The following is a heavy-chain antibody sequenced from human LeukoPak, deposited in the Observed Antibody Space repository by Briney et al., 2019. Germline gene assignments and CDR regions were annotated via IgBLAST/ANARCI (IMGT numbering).Heavy chain of an antibody. J-gene: IGHJ6*02. CDR2: IRTNPNGATV. CDR1: GFAFRDHA. Sequence: GGSLRLSCTASGFAFRDHAMSWVRQAPGKGLEWVGFIRTNPNGATVEYAASVRGRFTISRDDSQNIAYLEMNSLETEDSAVYYCVRNSGTYRGYGLDVWGQGTTVTVSS. V-gene: IGHV3-49*04. CDR3: VRNSGTYRGYGLDV. D-gene: IGHD1-26*01.